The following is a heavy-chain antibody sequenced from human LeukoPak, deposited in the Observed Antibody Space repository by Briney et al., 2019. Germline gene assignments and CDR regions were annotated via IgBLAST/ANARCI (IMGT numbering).Heavy chain of an antibody. Sequence: GGSLRLSCAASGFTFSSYAMSWVRQAPGKGPEWVSAFSGSGGSTYYADSVKGRFNISRDNSKPTLSLQMNSLRAEDTAVYYCAKPTAAAAEGGEGFYWGQGTLVTVSS. CDR3: AKPTAAAAEGGEGFY. V-gene: IGHV3-23*01. CDR2: FSGSGGST. D-gene: IGHD6-13*01. J-gene: IGHJ4*02. CDR1: GFTFSSYA.